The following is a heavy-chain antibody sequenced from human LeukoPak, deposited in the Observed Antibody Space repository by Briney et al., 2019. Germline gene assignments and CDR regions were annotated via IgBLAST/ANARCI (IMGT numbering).Heavy chain of an antibody. Sequence: KASETLSLTCTVSGHSISTSYWSWLRQPPGKGLEWIGFIHDSGGADYNPSLKSRVTISLDTSKNQFSLKVRSVTAADTAVYYCASRNWYFDFWGRGTLVTVSS. J-gene: IGHJ2*01. CDR3: ASRNWYFDF. CDR1: GHSISTSY. CDR2: IHDSGGA. V-gene: IGHV4-59*08.